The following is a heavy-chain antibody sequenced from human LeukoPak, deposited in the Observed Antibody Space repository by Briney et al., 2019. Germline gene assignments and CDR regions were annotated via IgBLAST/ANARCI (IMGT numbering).Heavy chain of an antibody. Sequence: GGPLRLSCAASGFTFSEYGMNWVRQAPGKGLEWVSHIVGVGGTTYYADSVEGRFTISRDNSKNILYLQMNSLRVEDTAVFYCAKDSVARNGVYDAFDIWGQGTMVTVSS. D-gene: IGHD2-8*01. V-gene: IGHV3-23*01. J-gene: IGHJ3*02. CDR1: GFTFSEYG. CDR2: IVGVGGTT. CDR3: AKDSVARNGVYDAFDI.